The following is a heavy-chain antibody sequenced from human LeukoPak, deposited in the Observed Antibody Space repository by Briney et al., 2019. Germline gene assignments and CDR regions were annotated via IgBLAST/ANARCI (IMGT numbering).Heavy chain of an antibody. V-gene: IGHV3-48*02. CDR1: GFIFSNYA. CDR2: ISSSSTI. J-gene: IGHJ4*02. CDR3: ARDEGAGARVY. D-gene: IGHD1-26*01. Sequence: GGSLRLSCAASGFIFSNYAMNWVRRAPGKGLEWLSYISSSSTIYYADSVKGRFTISRDNARNSLYLQMNSLRDEDTAVYYCARDEGAGARVYWGQGTLVTVSS.